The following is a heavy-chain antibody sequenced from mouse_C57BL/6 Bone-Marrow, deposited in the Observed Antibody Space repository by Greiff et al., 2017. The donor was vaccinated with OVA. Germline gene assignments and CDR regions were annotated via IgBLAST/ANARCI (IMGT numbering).Heavy chain of an antibody. J-gene: IGHJ4*01. CDR1: GYTFTDYY. Sequence: VQLQQSGPELVKPGASVKISCKASGYTFTDYYINWVKQRPGQGLEWIARIYPGSGNTYYNEKFKGKATLTAEKSSSTAYMQLSSLTSEDSAVYFCATGGTTVVATDYYAMDYWGQGTSVTVSS. CDR3: ATGGTTVVATDYYAMDY. CDR2: IYPGSGNT. V-gene: IGHV1-76*01. D-gene: IGHD1-1*01.